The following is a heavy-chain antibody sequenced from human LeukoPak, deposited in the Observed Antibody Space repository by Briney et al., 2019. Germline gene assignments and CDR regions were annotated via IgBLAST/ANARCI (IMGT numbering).Heavy chain of an antibody. CDR3: ASTNYDFWSGCGYYYYYYMDV. CDR1: GGSISSYY. Sequence: SETLSLTCTVSGGSISSYYWSWIRQPPGKVLEWIGYIYYSGSTNYNPSLKSRVTISVDTSKNQFSLKLSSVTAADTAVYYCASTNYDFWSGCGYYYYYYMDVWGRGTTVTVSS. V-gene: IGHV4-59*01. D-gene: IGHD3-3*01. J-gene: IGHJ6*03. CDR2: IYYSGST.